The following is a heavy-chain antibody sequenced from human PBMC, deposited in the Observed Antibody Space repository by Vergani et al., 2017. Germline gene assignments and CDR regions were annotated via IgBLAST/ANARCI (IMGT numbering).Heavy chain of an antibody. J-gene: IGHJ3*01. D-gene: IGHD3-9*01. CDR2: VYWNGDE. CDR1: GFSLTTGGEG. Sequence: QITLRESGPTLVKPTQTLTLTCTLSGFSLTTGGEGVGWIRQPPGRALEWLAFVYWNGDERYSPSLKSRVTITKDTSKNEVILTMATMDPVDTATYYCVHRLGYFDWDGAFDVWGPGTMVTVSS. V-gene: IGHV2-5*01. CDR3: VHRLGYFDWDGAFDV.